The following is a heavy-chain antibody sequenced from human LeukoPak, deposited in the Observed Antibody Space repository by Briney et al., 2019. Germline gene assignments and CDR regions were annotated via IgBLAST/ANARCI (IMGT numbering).Heavy chain of an antibody. D-gene: IGHD2-15*01. CDR1: GGSFSGYY. CDR2: INHSGST. CDR3: ARVFVDCSGGSCYSVNAFDI. Sequence: SETLSLTCAVYGGSFSGYYWSWIRQPPGKGLEWIGEINHSGSTNYNPSLKSRVTISGDTSKNQFSLKLSSVTAADTAVYYCARVFVDCSGGSCYSVNAFDIWGQGTMVTVSS. J-gene: IGHJ3*02. V-gene: IGHV4-34*01.